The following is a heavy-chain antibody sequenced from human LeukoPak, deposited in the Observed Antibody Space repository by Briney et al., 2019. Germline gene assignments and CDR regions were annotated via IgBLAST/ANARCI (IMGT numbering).Heavy chain of an antibody. Sequence: PGGSLRLSCAASGFSFSSYGMNWVRQAPGKGLEWVSAISNIGGSTYYADSVKGRFTISRDNSKNTLYLQMNSLRAEDTAVYYCARVKTLIIVVTLFDYWGQGTLLTVSS. V-gene: IGHV3-23*01. D-gene: IGHD3-22*01. J-gene: IGHJ4*02. CDR2: ISNIGGST. CDR3: ARVKTLIIVVTLFDY. CDR1: GFSFSSYG.